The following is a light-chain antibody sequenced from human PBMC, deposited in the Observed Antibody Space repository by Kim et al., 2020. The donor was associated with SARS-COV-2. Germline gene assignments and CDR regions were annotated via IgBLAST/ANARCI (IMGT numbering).Light chain of an antibody. J-gene: IGKJ5*01. V-gene: IGKV3-11*01. CDR1: HSVISY. Sequence: PRVCSPPSCSASHSVISYLSSYQPKPAHAPSLLIYDPSNRPTRIPARFSRSLSLTDFTLTISSLEPEDFAVYYCQPRSNWPPSITFGQGTPLEI. CDR3: QPRSNWPPSIT. CDR2: DPS.